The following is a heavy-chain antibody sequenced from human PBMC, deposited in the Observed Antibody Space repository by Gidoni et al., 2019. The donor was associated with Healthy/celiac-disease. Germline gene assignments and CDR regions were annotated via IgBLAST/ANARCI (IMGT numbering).Heavy chain of an antibody. Sequence: QVQLVQSGAEVKKPGASVKVSCKASGYTFTSYDINWVRQATGKGLEWMGWMNPNSGNTGYAQKFQGRVTMTRNTSISTAYMELSSLRSEDTAVYYCARGQGSYGSQPAAYYYYGMDVWGQGTTVTVSS. CDR1: GYTFTSYD. D-gene: IGHD5-18*01. CDR3: ARGQGSYGSQPAAYYYYGMDV. V-gene: IGHV1-8*01. CDR2: MNPNSGNT. J-gene: IGHJ6*02.